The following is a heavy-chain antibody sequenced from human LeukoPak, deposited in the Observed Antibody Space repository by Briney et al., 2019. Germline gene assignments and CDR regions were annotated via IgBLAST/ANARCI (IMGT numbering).Heavy chain of an antibody. CDR1: GGSISSYY. V-gene: IGHV4-59*01. CDR3: ARAGYCSGGSCYDY. CDR2: IYYSGST. Sequence: SETLSLTCTVSGGSISSYYWSWIPQPRGKGLEWIGYIYYSGSTNYNPSLKSRVTISVDTSKNQFSLKLSSVTAADTAVYYCARAGYCSGGSCYDYWGQGTLATVSS. J-gene: IGHJ4*02. D-gene: IGHD2-15*01.